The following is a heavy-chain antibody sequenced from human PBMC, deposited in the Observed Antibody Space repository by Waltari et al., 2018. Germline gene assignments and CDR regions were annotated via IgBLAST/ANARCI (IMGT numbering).Heavy chain of an antibody. CDR3: ARGFTGGDAFDI. Sequence: EVQLLESGGGLVQPGGSLSLSCAASGFTFSIYEMHCVRQAPGKGLAWVSYISSSGSTIYYADSVKGRFTISRDNAKNSLYLQMNSLRAEDTAVYYCARGFTGGDAFDIWGQGTMVTVSS. D-gene: IGHD3-16*01. J-gene: IGHJ3*02. V-gene: IGHV3-48*03. CDR1: GFTFSIYE. CDR2: ISSSGSTI.